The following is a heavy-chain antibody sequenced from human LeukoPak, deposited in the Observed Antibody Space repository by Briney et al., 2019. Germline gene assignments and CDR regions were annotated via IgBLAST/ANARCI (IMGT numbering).Heavy chain of an antibody. V-gene: IGHV3-23*01. Sequence: GGSLRLSCAASGFTFSSHAMIWVRQAPGKGLEWVSSISSSGDSIYYADSVKGRLTISRDNPRNTLRLQMNSLRAEDTAVYYCARDIYGDYGGVDFWGQGVLVTVSS. CDR2: ISSSGDSI. CDR1: GFTFSSHA. D-gene: IGHD4-17*01. CDR3: ARDIYGDYGGVDF. J-gene: IGHJ4*02.